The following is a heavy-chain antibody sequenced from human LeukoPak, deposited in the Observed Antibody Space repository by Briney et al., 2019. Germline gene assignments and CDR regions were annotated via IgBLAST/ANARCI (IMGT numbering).Heavy chain of an antibody. D-gene: IGHD3-10*02. Sequence: SETLSLTCDVSGDSMNSHYWSWIRQPPGKGPECVGYIHSSSRTNQNPSLKSRVTLSVDTSKNQFSLTLNSVTAADTAIYYCGRAFLMETTLFIGDWGQGTLVTVSS. CDR3: GRAFLMETTLFIGD. V-gene: IGHV4-59*11. CDR1: GDSMNSHY. CDR2: IHSSSRT. J-gene: IGHJ4*02.